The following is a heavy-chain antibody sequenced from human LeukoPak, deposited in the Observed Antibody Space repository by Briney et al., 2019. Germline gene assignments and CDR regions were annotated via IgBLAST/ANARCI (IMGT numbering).Heavy chain of an antibody. J-gene: IGHJ4*02. V-gene: IGHV3-53*01. D-gene: IGHD3-3*01. Sequence: PGGSLRLSCAASGFTVGSNYMSWVRQAPGKGLEWVSVIYSGGSTYYADSVKGRFTISRDNSKNTLYLQMNSLRAEDTAVYYCARGPDFWSGYYYFDYWGQGTLVTVSS. CDR3: ARGPDFWSGYYYFDY. CDR2: IYSGGST. CDR1: GFTVGSNY.